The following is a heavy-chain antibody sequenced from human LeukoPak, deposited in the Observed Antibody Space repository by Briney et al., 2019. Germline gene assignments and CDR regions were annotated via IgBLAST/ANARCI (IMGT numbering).Heavy chain of an antibody. V-gene: IGHV3-48*01. D-gene: IGHD5/OR15-5a*01. CDR1: GFTFSSYS. CDR2: ISSSSSTI. Sequence: PGGSPRLSCAASGFTFSSYSMNWVRQAPGKGLEWVSYISSSSSTIYYADSVKGRFTISRDNAKNSLYLQMNSLRAEDTAVYYCARISVPGSLWGQGTMVTVSS. CDR3: ARISVPGSL. J-gene: IGHJ3*01.